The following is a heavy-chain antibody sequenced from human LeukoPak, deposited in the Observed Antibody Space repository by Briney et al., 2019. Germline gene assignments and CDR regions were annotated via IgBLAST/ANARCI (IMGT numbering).Heavy chain of an antibody. Sequence: SETLSLTCTVSGGSNSSSNYYWDWIRQPPGKGLEWIGSIYYSETTYDNPSLKSRVTMSIDTSKNQFSLKLSSVTAADSAVYYCARQRADYYYYYIDVWGKGTTVTVS. J-gene: IGHJ6*03. CDR2: IYYSETT. CDR3: ARQRADYYYYYIDV. CDR1: GGSNSSSNYY. V-gene: IGHV4-39*01.